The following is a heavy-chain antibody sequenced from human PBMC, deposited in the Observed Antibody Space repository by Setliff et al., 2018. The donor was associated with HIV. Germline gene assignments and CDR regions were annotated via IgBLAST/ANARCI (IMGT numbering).Heavy chain of an antibody. CDR3: ARADSRRGAGYQYMDV. CDR2: IFRGVTT. V-gene: IGHV4-38-2*01. Sequence: SETLSLTCAVSGYPIIEAYYWLWIRQSPTKGLEYIGIIFRGVTTYYNPSLRSRVALSMDTSKNQFSLRLSSVTAADTAIYYCARADSRRGAGYQYMDVWGKGTTVTVSS. J-gene: IGHJ6*03. CDR1: GYPIIEAYY. D-gene: IGHD4-4*01.